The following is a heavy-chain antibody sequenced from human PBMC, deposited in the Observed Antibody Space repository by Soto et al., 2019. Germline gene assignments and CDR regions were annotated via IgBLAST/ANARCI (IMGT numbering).Heavy chain of an antibody. CDR1: GFTFSSYG. CDR3: ARGGIAARYYYYGMDV. V-gene: IGHV3-33*01. Sequence: GGSLRLSCAASGFTFSSYGMHWVRQAPGKGLEWVAVIWYDGSNKYYADSVKGRFTISRDNSKNTLYLQMNSLRAEDTAVYYCARGGIAARYYYYGMDVWGQGTTVTVSS. CDR2: IWYDGSNK. D-gene: IGHD6-6*01. J-gene: IGHJ6*02.